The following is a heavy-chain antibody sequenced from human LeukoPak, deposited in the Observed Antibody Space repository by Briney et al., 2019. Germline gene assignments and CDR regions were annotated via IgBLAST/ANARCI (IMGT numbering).Heavy chain of an antibody. J-gene: IGHJ5*02. CDR3: ARSSDSSGYLNWFDP. Sequence: PSQTLSLTCAVSGGSISSGGYSWSWIRQPPGKGLEWIGYIYHSGSTYYNPSLKSRVTISVDRSKNQFSLKLSSVTAADTAVYHCARSSDSSGYLNWFDPWGQGTLVTISS. CDR2: IYHSGST. D-gene: IGHD3-22*01. V-gene: IGHV4-30-2*01. CDR1: GGSISSGGYS.